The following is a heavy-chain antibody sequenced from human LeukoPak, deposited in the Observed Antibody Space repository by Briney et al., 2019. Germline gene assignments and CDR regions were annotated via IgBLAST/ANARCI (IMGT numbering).Heavy chain of an antibody. CDR2: IRYDGSDK. J-gene: IGHJ4*02. CDR1: GFTFSSHG. Sequence: GGSLRLSCAASGFTFSSHGMHWVRQAPGKGLEWVAFIRYDGSDKYYGDSVKGRSTISRDNSKNTLDLQMNSLRAEDTAAYYCTKESLPYCSTSSCSIDYWGQGTLVTVSS. V-gene: IGHV3-30*02. D-gene: IGHD2-2*01. CDR3: TKESLPYCSTSSCSIDY.